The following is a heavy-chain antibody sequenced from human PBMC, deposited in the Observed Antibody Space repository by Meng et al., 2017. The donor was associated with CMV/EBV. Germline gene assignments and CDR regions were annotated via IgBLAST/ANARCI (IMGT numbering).Heavy chain of an antibody. CDR3: ARETYYYDSSGYSYSN. CDR2: INPNSGGT. V-gene: IGHV1-2*02. Sequence: ASVKVSCKASGYTFTGYYMHWVRQAPGQGLEWMGWINPNSGGTNYAQKFQGRVTMTRDTSISTAYMELSRLRSDDTAVYYCARETYYYDSSGYSYSNWGQGTLVTVSS. J-gene: IGHJ4*02. CDR1: GYTFTGYY. D-gene: IGHD3-22*01.